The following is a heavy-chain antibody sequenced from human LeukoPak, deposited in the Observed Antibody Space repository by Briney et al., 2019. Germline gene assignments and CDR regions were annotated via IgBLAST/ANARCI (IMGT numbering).Heavy chain of an antibody. V-gene: IGHV4-59*01. CDR3: ARGTDKYYDSSGYFNWFDP. D-gene: IGHD3-22*01. J-gene: IGHJ5*02. Sequence: SETLSLTCTVSGGSISSYYWSWIRQPPGKGLEWIGYIYYSGSTNYNPSLKSRVTISVDTSKNQFSLKLSSVTAADTAVYYCARGTDKYYDSSGYFNWFDPWGQGTLVTVSS. CDR1: GGSISSYY. CDR2: IYYSGST.